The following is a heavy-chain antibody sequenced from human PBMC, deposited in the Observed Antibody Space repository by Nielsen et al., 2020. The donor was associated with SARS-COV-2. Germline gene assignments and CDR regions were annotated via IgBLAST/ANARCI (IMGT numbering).Heavy chain of an antibody. J-gene: IGHJ4*02. CDR2: ISYDGRHT. V-gene: IGHV3-30*04. Sequence: GGSLRLSCAASGFIFSNYAVHWVRQSPGKGLEWVALISYDGRHTHSADAVKGRFTISRDNSKNTLYLQLNSLRAEDTAVFYCAKISGSQRHYFDFWGQGALVTVSS. CDR3: AKISGSQRHYFDF. D-gene: IGHD1-26*01. CDR1: GFIFSNYA.